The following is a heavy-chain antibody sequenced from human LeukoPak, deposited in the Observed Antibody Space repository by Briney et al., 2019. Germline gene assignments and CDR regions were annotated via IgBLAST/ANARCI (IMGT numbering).Heavy chain of an antibody. CDR2: INPDNGGT. D-gene: IGHD2-2*01. Sequence: ASVKVSCRASGYTFTDYYIHWVRQAPGQGLEWMGWINPDNGGTNYAQKFQGRVTMTRDASIRTVYMDLSRMRSDDTAVFYCTREARVGNWFDPWGQGTQVTVSS. CDR1: GYTFTDYY. CDR3: TREARVGNWFDP. V-gene: IGHV1-2*02. J-gene: IGHJ5*02.